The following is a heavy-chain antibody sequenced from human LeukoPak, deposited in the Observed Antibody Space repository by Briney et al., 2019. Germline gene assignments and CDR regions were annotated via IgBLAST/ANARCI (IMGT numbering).Heavy chain of an antibody. V-gene: IGHV4-4*02. CDR3: ARGNYGGNSPDY. CDR1: GGSISSSNW. CDR2: IYHSGST. D-gene: IGHD4-23*01. J-gene: IGHJ4*02. Sequence: PSGTLSLTCAVSGGSISSSNWWSWVRQPPGKGLEWIGEIYHSGSTNYNPSLKSRVTISVDTSKNQFSLKLSSVTAADTAVYYCARGNYGGNSPDYWGQGTLVTVSS.